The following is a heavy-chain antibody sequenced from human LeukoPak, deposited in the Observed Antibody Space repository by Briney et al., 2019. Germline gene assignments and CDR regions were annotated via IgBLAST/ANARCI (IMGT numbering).Heavy chain of an antibody. D-gene: IGHD4-17*01. CDR3: ARGTGYGDPFDC. J-gene: IGHJ4*02. CDR2: INPNSGGT. V-gene: IGHV1-2*02. CDR1: GYTFTGYY. Sequence: ASVKVSCKASGYTFTGYYMHWVRQAPGQGLEWMGWINPNSGGTNYAQKLQGRVTMTTDTSTSTAYMELRSLRSDDTAVYYCARGTGYGDPFDCWGQGTLVTVSS.